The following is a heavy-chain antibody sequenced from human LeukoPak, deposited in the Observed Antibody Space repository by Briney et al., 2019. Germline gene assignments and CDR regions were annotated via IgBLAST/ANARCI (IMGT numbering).Heavy chain of an antibody. CDR3: GRVFYSSNWNLFDP. J-gene: IGHJ5*02. V-gene: IGHV4-39*07. CDR1: GGSISSSSYY. CDR2: IYYSGST. D-gene: IGHD6-13*01. Sequence: SETLSLTCTVSGGSISSSSYYWGWIRQPPGKGLEWIGSIYYSGSTYYNPSLKSRVTISVDTSKNQFSLKLTSVTAADTAVYYCGRVFYSSNWNLFDPWGQGTLVTVSS.